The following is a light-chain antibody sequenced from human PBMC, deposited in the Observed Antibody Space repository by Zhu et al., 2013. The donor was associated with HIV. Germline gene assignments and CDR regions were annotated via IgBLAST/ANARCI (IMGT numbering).Light chain of an antibody. Sequence: QSVLTQPPSASGTPGQRVTISCSGSRSNIGSNYVYWYQQFPGATPKLLIYRNDQRPSGVPDRFSGSKSGTSASLAISGLRSEDEADYYCAAWDDSLSGVVFGGGTKVTVL. CDR1: RSNIGSNY. J-gene: IGLJ2*01. CDR3: AAWDDSLSGVV. V-gene: IGLV1-47*01. CDR2: RND.